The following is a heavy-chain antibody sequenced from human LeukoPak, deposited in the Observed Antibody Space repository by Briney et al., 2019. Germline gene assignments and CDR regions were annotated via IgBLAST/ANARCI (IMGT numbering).Heavy chain of an antibody. CDR2: IKQDGSEK. CDR3: AKDYYYDSNHFDY. CDR1: GFTFSSYW. V-gene: IGHV3-7*03. J-gene: IGHJ4*02. D-gene: IGHD3-22*01. Sequence: GGSLRLFCAASGFTFSSYWMSWVRQAPGKGLEWVANIKQDGSEKYYVDSVKGRFTIYRDNSKNTLHLQMNSLRAEDTAIYYCAKDYYYDSNHFDYWGQGTLVTVSS.